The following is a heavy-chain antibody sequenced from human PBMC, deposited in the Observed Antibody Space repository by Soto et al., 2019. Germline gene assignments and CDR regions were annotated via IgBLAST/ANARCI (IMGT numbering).Heavy chain of an antibody. V-gene: IGHV3-30-3*01. CDR3: ARGPSTSTYNWFDP. CDR2: ISYDGSSK. Sequence: PGGSLRLSCAASGFTFSSYSIHWVRQAPGKGLEWVALISYDGSSKYYADSVKGRFTISRDNSKNTLYLQINSLRAEDTAVYYCARGPSTSTYNWFDPWGQGTLVTVSS. J-gene: IGHJ5*02. D-gene: IGHD2-2*01. CDR1: GFTFSSYS.